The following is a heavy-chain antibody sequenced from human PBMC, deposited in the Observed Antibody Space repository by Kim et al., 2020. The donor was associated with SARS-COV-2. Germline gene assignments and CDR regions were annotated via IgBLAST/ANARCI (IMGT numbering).Heavy chain of an antibody. CDR3: ASTGDCSGGSCLTGFDP. CDR1: GYTFTSYY. V-gene: IGHV1-46*01. J-gene: IGHJ5*02. Sequence: ASVKVSCKASGYTFTSYYMHWVRQAPGQGLEWMGIINPSGGSTSYAQKFQGRVTMTRDTSTSTVYMELSSLRSEDTAVYYCASTGDCSGGSCLTGFDPWGQGTLVTVSS. CDR2: INPSGGST. D-gene: IGHD2-15*01.